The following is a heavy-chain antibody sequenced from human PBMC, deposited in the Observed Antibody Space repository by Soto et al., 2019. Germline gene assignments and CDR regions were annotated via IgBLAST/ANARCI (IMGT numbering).Heavy chain of an antibody. CDR1: GGSISSSSYY. Sequence: PSETLSLTCTVSGGSISSSSYYWGWIRRPPGKGLEWIGSIYYSGSTYYNPSLKSRVTISVDTSKNQFSLKLSSVTAADTAVYYCARGRFSGETYYFDYWGQGTLVTVSS. CDR3: ARGRFSGETYYFDY. J-gene: IGHJ4*02. V-gene: IGHV4-39*01. D-gene: IGHD2-15*01. CDR2: IYYSGST.